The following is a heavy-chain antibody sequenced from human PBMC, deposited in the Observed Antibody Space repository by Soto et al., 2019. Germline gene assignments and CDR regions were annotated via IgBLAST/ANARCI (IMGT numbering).Heavy chain of an antibody. Sequence: PSQTLSLTCAISGDSVSSNSAAWNWIRQSPSRGLEWLGRTYYRSKWYNDYAVSVKSRITINPDTSKNQFPLQLNSVTPEDTAVYYCASIYGLRSSDAFDIWGQGTMVTVSS. J-gene: IGHJ3*02. V-gene: IGHV6-1*01. CDR1: GDSVSSNSAA. D-gene: IGHD4-17*01. CDR2: TYYRSKWYN. CDR3: ASIYGLRSSDAFDI.